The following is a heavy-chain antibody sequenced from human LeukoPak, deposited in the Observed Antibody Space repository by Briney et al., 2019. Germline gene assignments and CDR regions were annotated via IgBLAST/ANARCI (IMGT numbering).Heavy chain of an antibody. CDR2: MNPNSGNT. V-gene: IGHV1-8*01. Sequence: GASVKVSCKASGYTFTSYDINWVRQATGQGLEWMGWMNPNSGNTGYAQKFQGRVTMTRNTSISTAYMELSSLRSEDTAVYYCARRVPGGPVQLVLWFDPWGQGTLVTVSS. D-gene: IGHD1-1*01. CDR1: GYTFTSYD. J-gene: IGHJ5*02. CDR3: ARRVPGGPVQLVLWFDP.